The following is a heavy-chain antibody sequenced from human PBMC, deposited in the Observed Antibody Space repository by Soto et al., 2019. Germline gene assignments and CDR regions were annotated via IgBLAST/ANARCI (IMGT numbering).Heavy chain of an antibody. V-gene: IGHV2-5*02. Sequence: QITLKESGPTLVKPTQTLTLTCTFSGFSLSTRGVGVGWIRQPPGMALEWLALIYWDDDKRYSPSLKTRLTITKDTSKNLVVLTMINMDPGDTATYSCAHIGVSRWFDFWGQGTLVTVSS. CDR2: IYWDDDK. J-gene: IGHJ4*02. CDR3: AHIGVSRWFDF. D-gene: IGHD6-13*01. CDR1: GFSLSTRGVG.